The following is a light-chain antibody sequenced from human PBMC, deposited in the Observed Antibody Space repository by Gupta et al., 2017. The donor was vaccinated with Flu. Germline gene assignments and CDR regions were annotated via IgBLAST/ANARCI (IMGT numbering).Light chain of an antibody. V-gene: IGKV1-5*03. CDR3: QQGYSSPRT. CDR2: KAS. CDR1: QSIGSW. Sequence: DVQMTQSPSTLSASVGDRVIITCRASQSIGSWLAWYQQRPGKAPKLLIYKASRLESGVPSRFSGSGSGTEFTLTISSLQPDDFGTYYCQQGYSSPRTFGQGTKVEIK. J-gene: IGKJ1*01.